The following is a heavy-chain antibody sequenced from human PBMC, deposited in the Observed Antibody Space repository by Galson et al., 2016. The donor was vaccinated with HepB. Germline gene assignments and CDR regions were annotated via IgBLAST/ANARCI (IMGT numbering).Heavy chain of an antibody. CDR1: GFSLTASGVG. Sequence: PALVKPTQTLTLTCTFSGFSLTASGVGVGWVRQSPGKALEWLALIYFDDEKRYSPSLKSRLTITKDTSKNQVVLTMTNMDPEDTGTYYCARTPRNKDMSTGFYIYTRDVWGRGTTVTVSS. V-gene: IGHV2-5*02. CDR3: ARTPRNKDMSTGFYIYTRDV. D-gene: IGHD3-9*01. CDR2: IYFDDEK. J-gene: IGHJ6*02.